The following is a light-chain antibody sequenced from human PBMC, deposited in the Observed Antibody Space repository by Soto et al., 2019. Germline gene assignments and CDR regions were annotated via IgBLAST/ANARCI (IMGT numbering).Light chain of an antibody. V-gene: IGLV1-51*01. CDR1: SSNIGNNY. Sequence: QSVLTQPPSVSAAPGQKVTISCSGSSSNIGNNYVSWYQQFPGTAPKLLIYDNDKRPSGIPDRFSGSKSGTSATLGITGLQTGDEADYYCGTWDGSLNTQIFGGGTKVTVL. CDR3: GTWDGSLNTQI. J-gene: IGLJ2*01. CDR2: DND.